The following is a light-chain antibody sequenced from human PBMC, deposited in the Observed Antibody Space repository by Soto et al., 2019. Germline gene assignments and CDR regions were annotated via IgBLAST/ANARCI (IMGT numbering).Light chain of an antibody. CDR2: SNN. CDR1: SSNIGSNT. CDR3: AAWDDSLNGHV. Sequence: QAVLTQPPSASGTPGQRVTISCSGSSSNIGSNTVNWYQQLPGTAPKLLIYSNNQRPSGVPDRFSGSKSGTSACLDISGLQSADEADYYCAAWDDSLNGHVFGTGTKLTVL. V-gene: IGLV1-44*01. J-gene: IGLJ1*01.